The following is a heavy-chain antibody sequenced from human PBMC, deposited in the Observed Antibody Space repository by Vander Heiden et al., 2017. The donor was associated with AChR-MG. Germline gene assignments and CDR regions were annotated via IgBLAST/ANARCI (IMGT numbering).Heavy chain of an antibody. CDR2: IDWDDDK. J-gene: IGHJ6*02. CDR1: GFSLSTSGMC. Sequence: QVTLRESGPALVKPTQTPTLTCTFSGFSLSTSGMCVSWIRQPPGKALEWLALIDWDDDKYYSTSLKTRLTISKDTSKNQVVLTMTNMDPVDTATYYCARIRSRGVNYYYYGMDVWGQGTTVTVSS. V-gene: IGHV2-70*01. D-gene: IGHD3-10*01. CDR3: ARIRSRGVNYYYYGMDV.